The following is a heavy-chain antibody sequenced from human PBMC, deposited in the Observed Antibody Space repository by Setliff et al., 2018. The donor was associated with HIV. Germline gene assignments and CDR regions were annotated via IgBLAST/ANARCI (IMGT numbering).Heavy chain of an antibody. J-gene: IGHJ4*02. CDR3: TTIQKLTTPVDY. V-gene: IGHV3-15*01. Sequence: GGSLRLSCAASGFTFSNAWMSWVRQAPGRGLEWVGRIKSKTDGGTTDCAAPVKGRFTISRDDSKNTLYLQMNSLKTEDTAVYYCTTIQKLTTPVDYWGQGTLVTVSS. CDR1: GFTFSNAW. D-gene: IGHD4-17*01. CDR2: IKSKTDGGTT.